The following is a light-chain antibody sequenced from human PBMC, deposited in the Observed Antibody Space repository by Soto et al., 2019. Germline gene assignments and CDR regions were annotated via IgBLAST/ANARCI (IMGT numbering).Light chain of an antibody. Sequence: EIVMTQSPAPLSVSPGETTRLSCRSSQSINSDVAWYQQKVGQTPRLLIHGASTRATGIAARFSGSGSGTEFSLTISGLQSEDFATYYCQQYNNWPVTFGGGTRLEIK. CDR2: GAS. V-gene: IGKV3D-15*01. CDR3: QQYNNWPVT. CDR1: QSINSD. J-gene: IGKJ5*01.